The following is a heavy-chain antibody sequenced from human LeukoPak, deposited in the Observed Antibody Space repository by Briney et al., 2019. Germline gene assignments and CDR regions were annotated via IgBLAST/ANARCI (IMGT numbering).Heavy chain of an antibody. CDR2: IRYDGSNK. J-gene: IGHJ4*02. CDR3: ARVDYGDYSKDFDY. CDR1: GFTFSSYG. V-gene: IGHV3-30*02. D-gene: IGHD4-17*01. Sequence: GGSLRPSCAASGFTFSSYGTHWVRQAPGKGLEWVAFIRYDGSNKYYADSVKGRFTISRDNSKNTLYLQMNSLRAEDTAVYYCARVDYGDYSKDFDYWAREPWSPSPQ.